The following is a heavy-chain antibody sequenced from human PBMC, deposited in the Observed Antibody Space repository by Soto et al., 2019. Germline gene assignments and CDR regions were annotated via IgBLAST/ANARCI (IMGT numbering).Heavy chain of an antibody. CDR1: GFTFSSYG. D-gene: IGHD2-15*01. J-gene: IGHJ6*02. CDR2: ISYDGSNK. V-gene: IGHV3-30*18. Sequence: GGSLRLSCAASGFTFSSYGMHWVRQAPGKGLEWVAVISYDGSNKFFADSVKGRFTISRDNSKNTLYLQMNSLRAEDTAVYYCAKELVKDIVVVVAPLDVWGQGTTVTVSS. CDR3: AKELVKDIVVVVAPLDV.